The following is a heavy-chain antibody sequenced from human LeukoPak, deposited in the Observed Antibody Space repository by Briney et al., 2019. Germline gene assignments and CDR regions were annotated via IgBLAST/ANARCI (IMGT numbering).Heavy chain of an antibody. Sequence: GGSLRLSCAASGFTFSSYGMHWVRQAPGKGLEWVAFIRYDGSNKYYADSVKGRFTISRDNSKNTLYLQMNSLRAEDTAVYYCAKPSYYDILTGWGYFDYWGQGTLVTVSS. CDR3: AKPSYYDILTGWGYFDY. J-gene: IGHJ4*02. CDR1: GFTFSSYG. CDR2: IRYDGSNK. D-gene: IGHD3-9*01. V-gene: IGHV3-30*02.